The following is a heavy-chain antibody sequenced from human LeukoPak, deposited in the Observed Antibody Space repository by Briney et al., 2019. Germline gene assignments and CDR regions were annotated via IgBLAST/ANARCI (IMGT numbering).Heavy chain of an antibody. Sequence: ASVKVSCKVSGYTLTELSMHWVRQAPGKGLEWMGGFDPEDGETIYAQKFQGRVTMTEDTSTDTAYMELSSLRSEDTAVYYCATVYSSSWYPWFDPWGQGTLVTASS. CDR2: FDPEDGET. V-gene: IGHV1-24*01. CDR3: ATVYSSSWYPWFDP. CDR1: GYTLTELS. D-gene: IGHD6-13*01. J-gene: IGHJ5*02.